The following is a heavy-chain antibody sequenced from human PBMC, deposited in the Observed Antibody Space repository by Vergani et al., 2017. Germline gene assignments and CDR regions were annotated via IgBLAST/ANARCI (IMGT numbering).Heavy chain of an antibody. Sequence: QVQLVQSGAEVKKPGSSVKVSCKASGGTFSSYAISWVRQAPGQGLEWMGRIIPIFGTANYAQKFQGRVTITADESTSTAYMELSSLRSEDTAVYYCARGGRYSGSWATGYGMDVWGQGTTVTVSS. CDR3: ARGGRYSGSWATGYGMDV. J-gene: IGHJ6*02. V-gene: IGHV1-69*13. CDR2: IIPIFGTA. D-gene: IGHD1-26*01. CDR1: GGTFSSYA.